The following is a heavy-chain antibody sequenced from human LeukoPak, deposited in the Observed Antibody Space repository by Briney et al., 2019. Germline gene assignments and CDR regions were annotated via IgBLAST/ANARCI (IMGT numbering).Heavy chain of an antibody. J-gene: IGHJ4*02. CDR2: LNEDESEK. CDR3: ARAVTSTEGY. Sequence: LGGSLRLSCAASGFTFSTYWMTWVRQAPGKGLGWVASLNEDESEKYYVDSVKGRFTISRDNAQKSLYLEMEGLSAKDTAVYYCARAVTSTEGYWGQGTLVTVSS. CDR1: GFTFSTYW. V-gene: IGHV3-7*03.